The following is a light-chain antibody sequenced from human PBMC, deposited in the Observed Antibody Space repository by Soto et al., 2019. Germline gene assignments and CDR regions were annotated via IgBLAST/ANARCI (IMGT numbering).Light chain of an antibody. CDR2: DDN. CDR3: ETWDSSLRAVV. V-gene: IGLV1-51*01. Sequence: QSVLTQPPSVSAAPGQWATISCSGSTSNIGNSYVSWYQQVPGTAPKLLIYDDNKRPSGIPERFSVSKSGSAATLGITGLQTGNEADYYCETWDSSLRAVVFGGGTKLTVL. CDR1: TSNIGNSY. J-gene: IGLJ2*01.